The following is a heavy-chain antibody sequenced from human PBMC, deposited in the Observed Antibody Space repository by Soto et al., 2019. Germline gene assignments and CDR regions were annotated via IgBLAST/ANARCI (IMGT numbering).Heavy chain of an antibody. CDR3: AGVIAVGGTGGEFDS. Sequence: QVQLVQSGAEEKKPGASVKVSCKASGYTFTSYAMHWVRQAPGQRLEWMGWINAGNGNTKYSQKFQGRVTITRDTSATTAYMVRSSLRSEDRAVYSWAGVIAVGGTGGEFDSWGQGTLVTVSS. V-gene: IGHV1-3*05. CDR2: INAGNGNT. D-gene: IGHD6-19*01. CDR1: GYTFTSYA. J-gene: IGHJ4*02.